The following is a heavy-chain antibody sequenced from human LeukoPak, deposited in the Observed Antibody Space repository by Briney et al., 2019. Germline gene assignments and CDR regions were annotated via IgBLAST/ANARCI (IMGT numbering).Heavy chain of an antibody. V-gene: IGHV4-39*01. J-gene: IGHJ4*02. CDR1: GVSISSSSYY. Sequence: SETLSLTCTVSGVSISSSSYYWGWIRQPPGKGLEWIGSIYYSGSTYYNPSLKSRVTISVDTSKNQFSLKLSSVTAADTAVYYCASPVGGWSPFDYWGQGTLVTVSS. D-gene: IGHD6-19*01. CDR2: IYYSGST. CDR3: ASPVGGWSPFDY.